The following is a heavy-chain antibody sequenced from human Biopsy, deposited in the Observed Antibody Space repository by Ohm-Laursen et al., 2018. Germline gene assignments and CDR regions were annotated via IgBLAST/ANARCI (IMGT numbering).Heavy chain of an antibody. V-gene: IGHV4-4*07. CDR2: IYSSGGT. J-gene: IGHJ2*01. CDR3: SRTPGKAVAGRFLDL. Sequence: SETLSLTCGVSGGSTNDYFWSWIRQPAGETLEWIGRIYSSGGTSYNPSLKSRISMSMDTSNNQFSLRLTSVTAADTAVYYCSRTPGKAVAGRFLDLWGRGTLVPVSS. D-gene: IGHD6-19*01. CDR1: GGSTNDYF.